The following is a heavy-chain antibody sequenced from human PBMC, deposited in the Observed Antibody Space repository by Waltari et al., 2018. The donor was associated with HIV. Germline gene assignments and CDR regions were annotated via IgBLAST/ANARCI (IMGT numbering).Heavy chain of an antibody. D-gene: IGHD3-22*01. CDR3: AKDRSGSLHYFYYYGMDV. CDR1: GFMFSGSG. Sequence: QVQLVESGGGVVRPGGALRLSCSASGFMFSGSGLHWVRQAPGKVLEWVAATSFDGTNNYYAHSVKGRFTISRDNIKNILHLQMNSLKIEDMAVYYCAKDRSGSLHYFYYYGMDVWGKGTTVAVSS. J-gene: IGHJ6*04. V-gene: IGHV3-30*01. CDR2: TSFDGTNN.